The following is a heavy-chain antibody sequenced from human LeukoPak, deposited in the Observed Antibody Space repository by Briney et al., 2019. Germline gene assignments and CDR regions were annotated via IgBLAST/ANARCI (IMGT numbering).Heavy chain of an antibody. CDR2: IYYSGST. CDR1: GGSISSYY. J-gene: IGHJ4*02. D-gene: IGHD6-19*01. CDR3: ARARSSGWPDY. Sequence: NPSETLSLTCTVSGGSISSYYWSWIRQPPGKRLEWIGYIYYSGSTNYNPSLKSRVTISVDTSKNQFSLKLSSVTAADTAVYYCARARSSGWPDYWGQGTLVTVSS. V-gene: IGHV4-59*01.